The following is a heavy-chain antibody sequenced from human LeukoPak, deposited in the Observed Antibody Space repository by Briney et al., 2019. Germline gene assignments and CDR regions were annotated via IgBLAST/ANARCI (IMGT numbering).Heavy chain of an antibody. D-gene: IGHD6-13*01. CDR1: GGPISSYY. Sequence: PSETPSLTCTVSGGPISSYYWSWIRQPPGKGLEWIGYIYYSGDTNYNPSLKSRVTISVDTSKNQFSLKLNSATAADTAVYYCASGTYYYFDFWGQGALVTVSS. CDR3: ASGTYYYFDF. V-gene: IGHV4-59*01. CDR2: IYYSGDT. J-gene: IGHJ4*02.